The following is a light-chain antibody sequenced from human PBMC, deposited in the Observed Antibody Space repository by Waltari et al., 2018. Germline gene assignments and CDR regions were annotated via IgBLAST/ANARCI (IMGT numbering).Light chain of an antibody. CDR2: KAS. Sequence: TCRASKNVKKWLAGDQKKPGTPPKLRISKASALQKGVAPRFSGGGSGTEFPLTISNLQPDDSSTYYCQQYEAFPVTFGHGTKVEIK. CDR3: QQYEAFPVT. V-gene: IGKV1-5*03. CDR1: KNVKKW. J-gene: IGKJ1*01.